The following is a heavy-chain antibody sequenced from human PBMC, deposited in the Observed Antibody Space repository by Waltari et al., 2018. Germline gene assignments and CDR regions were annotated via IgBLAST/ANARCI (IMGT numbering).Heavy chain of an antibody. D-gene: IGHD3-3*01. J-gene: IGHJ4*02. CDR1: GFMFNNYA. Sequence: EVHLLDSGGGLVQRGGSLRLSCAASGFMFNNYAMNWVRQAPGKGLEWVSVISGRGATTYYADSVKGRFTISRDNSKNTLYLQMNSLRAEDTAVYYCAKEPIGGDYRSWRGYYLDSWGQGTLVTVSS. V-gene: IGHV3-23*01. CDR2: ISGRGATT. CDR3: AKEPIGGDYRSWRGYYLDS.